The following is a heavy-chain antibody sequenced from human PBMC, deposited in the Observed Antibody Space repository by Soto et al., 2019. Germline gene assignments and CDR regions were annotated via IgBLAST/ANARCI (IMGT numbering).Heavy chain of an antibody. CDR2: IYYSGST. J-gene: IGHJ4*02. CDR1: GGSISSGDYY. Sequence: QVQLQESGPGLVKPSQTLSLTCTVSGGSISSGDYYWSWIRQPPGKGLEWIGYIYYSGSTYYNPSLKSRVTISVDTSKNQFSLKLSSVTAADTAVYYCARDRGWSYDFWSGYLDYWGQGTLVTVSS. V-gene: IGHV4-30-4*01. D-gene: IGHD3-3*01. CDR3: ARDRGWSYDFWSGYLDY.